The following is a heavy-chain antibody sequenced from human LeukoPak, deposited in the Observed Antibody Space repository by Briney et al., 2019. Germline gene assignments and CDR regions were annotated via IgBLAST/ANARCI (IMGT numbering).Heavy chain of an antibody. CDR3: ARDFTGYYYDSIPDY. J-gene: IGHJ4*02. CDR2: ISGTSNTI. CDR1: GFTFSSYS. Sequence: RTGGSLRLSCVGSGFTFSSYSMNWVRQAPGKGLEWVSYISGTSNTIYYADSVKGRFTVSRDNAKNSLYLQMNSLRAEDTAIYYCARDFTGYYYDSIPDYWGQGTLVTVSS. D-gene: IGHD3-22*01. V-gene: IGHV3-48*01.